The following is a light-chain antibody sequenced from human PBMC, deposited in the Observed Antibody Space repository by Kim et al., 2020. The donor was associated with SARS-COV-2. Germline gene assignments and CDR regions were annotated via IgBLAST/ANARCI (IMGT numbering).Light chain of an antibody. Sequence: EIVMTQSPATLSVSPGERVTFFCRASQSVSSNLAWYQQTPGQAPRLLIHGASTRAADIPARFSGSGSGTEFTLSISSLQSEDFAVYYCQHHHDRPLTFGQGTKVDIK. CDR2: GAS. CDR3: QHHHDRPLT. CDR1: QSVSSN. J-gene: IGKJ1*01. V-gene: IGKV3-15*01.